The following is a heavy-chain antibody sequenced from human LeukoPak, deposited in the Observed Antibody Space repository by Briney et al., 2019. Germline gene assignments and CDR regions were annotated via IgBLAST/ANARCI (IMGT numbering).Heavy chain of an antibody. CDR3: AREIYGDYDAFDI. CDR1: GYTFTGYY. D-gene: IGHD4-17*01. Sequence: ASVKVSCKASGYTFTGYYMHWVRQAPGQGLEWMGWINPNSGGTNYAQKFQGRVTMTRDTSISTAYMELSRLRSDDTAVYYCAREIYGDYDAFDIWGQGTMVTVSS. V-gene: IGHV1-2*02. CDR2: INPNSGGT. J-gene: IGHJ3*02.